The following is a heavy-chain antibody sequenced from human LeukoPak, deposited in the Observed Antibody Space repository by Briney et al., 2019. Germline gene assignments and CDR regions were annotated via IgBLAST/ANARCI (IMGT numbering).Heavy chain of an antibody. J-gene: IGHJ4*02. CDR3: ARSRRTTLDY. CDR2: IYYSGST. V-gene: IGHV4-31*11. CDR1: GGSFSSGGFN. Sequence: PARTLCLSCAVSGGSFSSGGFNWSCIPQGPGKGLEWIGYIYYSGSTYYNPSLKSRVTISVDTSKNQFSLKLSSVTAADTAVYHCARSRRTTLDYWGQGTLVTVSS. D-gene: IGHD4-11*01.